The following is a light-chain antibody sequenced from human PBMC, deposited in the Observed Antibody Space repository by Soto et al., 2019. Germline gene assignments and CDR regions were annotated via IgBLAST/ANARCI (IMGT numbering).Light chain of an antibody. J-gene: IGKJ1*01. CDR3: QQSYSRPPT. Sequence: IQITQSPSSLSASVEDRVIITCRASQSISNHLNWYQQKPGKAPKLLIFAASSLQSGVPSRFSGSRSGPDFTLTISSLQPEDFATYYCQQSYSRPPTFGQGTKVDI. CDR1: QSISNH. CDR2: AAS. V-gene: IGKV1-39*01.